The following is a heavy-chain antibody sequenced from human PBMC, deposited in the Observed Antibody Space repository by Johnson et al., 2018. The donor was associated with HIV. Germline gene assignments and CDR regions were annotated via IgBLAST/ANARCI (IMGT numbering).Heavy chain of an antibody. Sequence: VQLVESGGGSVQPGGSLRLSCAASGFTFSGYWMSWVRQAPGKGLEWVSNIKSDGSAKYYVDSVKGRFIISRDNAKNSLYLQMNSLRAEDTSVNYCAREATDESLHRIYDYGDYPTFDIWGQGTMVTVSS. V-gene: IGHV3-7*01. CDR3: AREATDESLHRIYDYGDYPTFDI. J-gene: IGHJ3*02. CDR1: GFTFSGYW. CDR2: IKSDGSAK. D-gene: IGHD4-17*01.